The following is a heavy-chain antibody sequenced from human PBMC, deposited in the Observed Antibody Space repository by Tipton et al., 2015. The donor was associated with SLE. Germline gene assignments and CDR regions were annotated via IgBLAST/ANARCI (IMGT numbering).Heavy chain of an antibody. D-gene: IGHD2-15*01. CDR1: GFTFSNAW. J-gene: IGHJ4*02. CDR3: ARAPYPHSTPGQPKGY. Sequence: SLRLSCAASGFTFSNAWMSWVRQAPGKGLEWVSYISSSSSYTNYADSVKGRFTISRDNAKNSLYLQMNSLRAEDTAVYYCARAPYPHSTPGQPKGYWGQGTLVTVSS. V-gene: IGHV3-11*05. CDR2: ISSSSSYT.